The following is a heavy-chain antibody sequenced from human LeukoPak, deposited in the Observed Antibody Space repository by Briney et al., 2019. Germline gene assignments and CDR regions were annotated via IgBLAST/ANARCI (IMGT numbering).Heavy chain of an antibody. Sequence: PGGSLRLSCAASGFTFSSYSMNWVRQAPGKGLEWVSYISSSSSTIYYADSVKGRFTISRDNAKNSLYLQMNSLRAEDTAVYYCARYYDGNSYQDAFDIWGQGTMVSVSS. CDR2: ISSSSSTI. CDR3: ARYYDGNSYQDAFDI. CDR1: GFTFSSYS. D-gene: IGHD3-22*01. V-gene: IGHV3-48*01. J-gene: IGHJ3*02.